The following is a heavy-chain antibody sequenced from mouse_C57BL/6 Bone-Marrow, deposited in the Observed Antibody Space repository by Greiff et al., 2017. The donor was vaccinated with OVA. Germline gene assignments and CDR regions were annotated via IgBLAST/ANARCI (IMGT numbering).Heavy chain of an antibody. CDR2: IDPETGGT. J-gene: IGHJ4*01. CDR1: GYTFTDYE. Sequence: VQLQQSGAELVRPGASVTLSCKASGYTFTDYEMHWVQQTPVHGLDWIGAIDPETGGTAYNQKFKGKAILTADKSSSTAYMELRSLTSEDSAVYDCTRGYSNYYAMDYWGQGTSVTVSS. D-gene: IGHD2-5*01. CDR3: TRGYSNYYAMDY. V-gene: IGHV1-15*01.